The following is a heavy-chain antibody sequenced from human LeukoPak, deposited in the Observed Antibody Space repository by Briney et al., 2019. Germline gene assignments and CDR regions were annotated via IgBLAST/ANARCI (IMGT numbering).Heavy chain of an antibody. CDR3: ARAISSGWYTY. CDR2: IYYSGST. Sequence: SETLSLTCTVSGGSIGSYYWCWIRQPPGKGLEWIGYIYYSGSTNYNPSLKSRVTISVDTSKNQFSLKLSSVTAADTAVYYCARAISSGWYTYCGQGSLVTVSS. D-gene: IGHD6-19*01. V-gene: IGHV4-59*01. J-gene: IGHJ4*02. CDR1: GGSIGSYY.